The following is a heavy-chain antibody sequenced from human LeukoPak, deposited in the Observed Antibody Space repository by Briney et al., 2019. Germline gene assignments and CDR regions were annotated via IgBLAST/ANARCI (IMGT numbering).Heavy chain of an antibody. J-gene: IGHJ4*02. Sequence: GGSLRLSCAASGFTFSSYGMHWVRQAPGKGLEWVAVISYDGSNKYYADSVKGRFTISRDNSKNTLYLQMNSLRAEDTAVHYCANAPPQLWFGEAPLTGGFDYWGQGTLVTVSS. D-gene: IGHD3-10*01. CDR1: GFTFSSYG. CDR2: ISYDGSNK. V-gene: IGHV3-30*18. CDR3: ANAPPQLWFGEAPLTGGFDY.